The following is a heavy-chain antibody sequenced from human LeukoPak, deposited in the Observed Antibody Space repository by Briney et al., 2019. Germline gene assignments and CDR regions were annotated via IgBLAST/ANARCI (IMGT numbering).Heavy chain of an antibody. J-gene: IGHJ5*02. Sequence: ASVKVSCKASGYTFTSCDINWVRQATGQGLEWMGWMNPNSGNTGYAQKFQGRVTMTRNTSISTAYMELSSLRSEDTAVYYCAIYYSSGWGNWFDPWGQGTLVTVSS. D-gene: IGHD6-19*01. CDR1: GYTFTSCD. V-gene: IGHV1-8*01. CDR2: MNPNSGNT. CDR3: AIYYSSGWGNWFDP.